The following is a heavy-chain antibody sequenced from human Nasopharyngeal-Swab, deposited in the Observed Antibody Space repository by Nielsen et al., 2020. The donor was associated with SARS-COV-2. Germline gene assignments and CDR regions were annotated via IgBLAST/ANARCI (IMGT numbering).Heavy chain of an antibody. V-gene: IGHV3-23*01. J-gene: IGHJ6*03. CDR3: AKDEPYYDSSGYNYYYYYYMDV. Sequence: GGSLRLSCAASGFTFSSYAMSWVRQAPGKGLEWVSAISGSGGSTYYADSVKGRFTISRVNSKNTLYLQMNSLRAEDTAVYYCAKDEPYYDSSGYNYYYYYYMDVWGKGTTVTVSS. D-gene: IGHD3-22*01. CDR1: GFTFSSYA. CDR2: ISGSGGST.